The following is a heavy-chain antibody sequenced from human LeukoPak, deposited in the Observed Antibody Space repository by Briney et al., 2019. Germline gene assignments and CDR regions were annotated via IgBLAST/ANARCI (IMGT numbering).Heavy chain of an antibody. CDR3: ARGYGDIDY. CDR2: IWYDGSNK. Sequence: GGSLRLSCAASGFTFSSYGMHWVRQAPGKGLEWVAVIWYDGSNKYYADSVKGRFTISRDNAKSSLYLQMNSLRVEDTAVYYCARGYGDIDYWGQGTLVTVSS. V-gene: IGHV3-33*01. D-gene: IGHD4-17*01. J-gene: IGHJ4*02. CDR1: GFTFSSYG.